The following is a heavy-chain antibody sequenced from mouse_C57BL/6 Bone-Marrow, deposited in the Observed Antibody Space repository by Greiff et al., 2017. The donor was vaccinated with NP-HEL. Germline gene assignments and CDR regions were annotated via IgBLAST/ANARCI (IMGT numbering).Heavy chain of an antibody. CDR1: GFTIKNTY. V-gene: IGHV14-3*01. CDR2: IDPANGNT. Sequence: EVQLQQSVAELVRPGASVKLSCTASGFTIKNTYMHWVKQRPEQGLEWIGRIDPANGNTKYASKFQGKATITADTSSNTAYLQLSSLTSEDTAIYYCARGRGFAYWGQGTLVTVSA. J-gene: IGHJ3*01. CDR3: ARGRGFAY. D-gene: IGHD1-1*01.